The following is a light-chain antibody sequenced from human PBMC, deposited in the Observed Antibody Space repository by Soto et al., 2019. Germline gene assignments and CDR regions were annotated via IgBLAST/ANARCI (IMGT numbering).Light chain of an antibody. CDR2: EVT. J-gene: IGLJ3*02. V-gene: IGLV1-40*01. Sequence: QSVLTQPPSVSGAPGQRVTISCTGSSSNIGAGYDVHWYQQLPGTAPKLMNSEVTNRPSGVSYRFSASKSGNTASLTISGLQPEDEADYYCSSYTIRNSWVFGGGTKLTVL. CDR1: SSNIGAGYD. CDR3: SSYTIRNSWV.